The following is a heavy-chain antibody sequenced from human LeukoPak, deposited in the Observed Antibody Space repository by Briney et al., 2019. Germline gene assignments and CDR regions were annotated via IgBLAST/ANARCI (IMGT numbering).Heavy chain of an antibody. J-gene: IGHJ4*02. CDR2: IHNSGST. CDR3: ARSLMYYNILTGYSPQNFDY. V-gene: IGHV4-59*01. Sequence: PSETLSLTXTVSGGSISSYYWSWIRQPPGKGLEWIGYIHNSGSTSYDPSLKSRVTISVDTSKNQFSLKLSSVTAADTAVYYCARSLMYYNILTGYSPQNFDYWGQGTLVTVSS. CDR1: GGSISSYY. D-gene: IGHD3-9*01.